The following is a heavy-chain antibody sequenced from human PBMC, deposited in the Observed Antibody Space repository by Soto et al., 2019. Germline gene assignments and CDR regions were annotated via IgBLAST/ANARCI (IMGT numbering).Heavy chain of an antibody. CDR1: GFTFSSYA. CDR3: ARALPSSGWYSNFDY. CDR2: ISYDGSNK. J-gene: IGHJ4*02. Sequence: QVQLVESGGGVVQPGRSLRLSCAASGFTFSSYAMHWVRQAPGKGLEWVAVISYDGSNKYYADSVKGRFTISRDNSKNTLYLQMNSLRAEDTAVYYCARALPSSGWYSNFDYWGQGTLVTVSS. V-gene: IGHV3-30-3*01. D-gene: IGHD6-19*01.